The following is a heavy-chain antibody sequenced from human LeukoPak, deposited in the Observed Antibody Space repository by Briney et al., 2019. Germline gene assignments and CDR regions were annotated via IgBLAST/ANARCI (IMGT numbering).Heavy chain of an antibody. Sequence: QPGGSLRLSCAASGFTFSSYAMSWVRQAPGKGLEWVPAISGSGGSTYYADSVKGRFTISRDNSKNTLYLQMNSLRAEDTAVYYCAKDRGTGFEKHRPYSSSWRAFDYWGQGTLVTVSS. CDR1: GFTFSSYA. CDR2: ISGSGGST. J-gene: IGHJ4*02. CDR3: AKDRGTGFEKHRPYSSSWRAFDY. V-gene: IGHV3-23*01. D-gene: IGHD6-13*01.